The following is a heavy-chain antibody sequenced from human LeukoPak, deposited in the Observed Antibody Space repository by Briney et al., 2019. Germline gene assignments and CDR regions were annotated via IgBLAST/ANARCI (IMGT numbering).Heavy chain of an antibody. D-gene: IGHD3-10*01. CDR3: ATLTLYYGSASYFDY. CDR2: ISGSGGST. V-gene: IGHV3-23*01. Sequence: GGSLRLSCAASGFTFSSYAMSWVRQAPGKGLEWVSAISGSGGSTYYADSVKGRFTISRDNSKNTLFLQMNSLRAEDTALYYCATLTLYYGSASYFDYWGQGTLVSVSS. J-gene: IGHJ4*02. CDR1: GFTFSSYA.